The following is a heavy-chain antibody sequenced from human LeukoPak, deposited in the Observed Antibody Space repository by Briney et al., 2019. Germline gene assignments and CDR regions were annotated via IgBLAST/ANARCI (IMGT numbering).Heavy chain of an antibody. J-gene: IGHJ5*02. CDR2: VYYSGST. Sequence: SETLSLTCTVSGGSISSGGYYWSWIRQHPGKGLEWIGYVYYSGSTYYNPSLKSRVTISVDTSKNQFSLKLSSVTAADTAVYYCARGVRYFDWLSQLNWFDPWGQGTLVTVSS. CDR1: GGSISSGGYY. CDR3: ARGVRYFDWLSQLNWFDP. V-gene: IGHV4-31*03. D-gene: IGHD3-9*01.